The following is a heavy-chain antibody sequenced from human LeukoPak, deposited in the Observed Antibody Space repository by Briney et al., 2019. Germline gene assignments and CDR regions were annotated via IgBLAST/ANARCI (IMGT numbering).Heavy chain of an antibody. CDR2: INHSGST. J-gene: IGHJ5*02. CDR1: GGSISSSSYY. CDR3: ARDRRAWNYANNWFDP. Sequence: SETLSLTCTVSGGSISSSSYYWGWIRQPPGKGLEWIGEINHSGSTNYNPSLKSRVTISVDTSKNQFSLKLSSVTAADTAVYYCARDRRAWNYANNWFDPWGQGTLVTVSS. D-gene: IGHD1-7*01. V-gene: IGHV4-39*07.